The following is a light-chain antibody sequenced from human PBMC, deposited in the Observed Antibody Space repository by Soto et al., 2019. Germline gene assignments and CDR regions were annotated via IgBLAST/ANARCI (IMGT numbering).Light chain of an antibody. CDR3: QQYNNWPLT. Sequence: EIVMTQSPATLSVSPGERATLSCRASQSVTSNLAWYQQKPGQPPRRLIYGASTRATGIPARFSVSGSGTEFTLTISSLQSEDFAVYYCQQYNNWPLTFGGGTKVEIK. CDR1: QSVTSN. J-gene: IGKJ4*01. CDR2: GAS. V-gene: IGKV3-15*01.